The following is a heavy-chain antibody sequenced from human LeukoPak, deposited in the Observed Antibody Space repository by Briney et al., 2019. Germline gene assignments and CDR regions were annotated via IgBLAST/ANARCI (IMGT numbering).Heavy chain of an antibody. J-gene: IGHJ4*02. CDR1: GFTFSSYA. CDR2: ISYDGSNK. Sequence: GGSLRLSCAASGFTFSSYAMSWVRQAPGKGLEWVAVISYDGSNKYYADSVKGRFTISRDNSKNTLYLQMNSLRAEDTAVYYCAKDPGATGYYFDYWGQGTLVTVSS. D-gene: IGHD1-26*01. V-gene: IGHV3-30*18. CDR3: AKDPGATGYYFDY.